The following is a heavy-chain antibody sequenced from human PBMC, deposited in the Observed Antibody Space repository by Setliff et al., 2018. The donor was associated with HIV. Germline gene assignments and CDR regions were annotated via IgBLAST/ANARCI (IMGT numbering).Heavy chain of an antibody. CDR1: GGSISDNKYY. CDR3: ARQQHSSDLKIWNY. D-gene: IGHD6-19*01. V-gene: IGHV4-39*01. Sequence: SETLSLTCSVSGGSISDNKYYWSWIRQPPGKGLEWIASISHSGNTYYNPSLNSRVTISLDTSKNQFSLTLTSVTAADTAVYYCARQQHSSDLKIWNYWGQGTLVTVSS. CDR2: ISHSGNT. J-gene: IGHJ4*02.